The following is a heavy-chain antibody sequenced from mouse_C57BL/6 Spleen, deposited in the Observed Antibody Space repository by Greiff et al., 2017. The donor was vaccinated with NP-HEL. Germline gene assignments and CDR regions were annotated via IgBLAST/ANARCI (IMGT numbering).Heavy chain of an antibody. V-gene: IGHV1-54*01. D-gene: IGHD2-4*01. Sequence: VQLQQSGAELVRPGTSVKVSCKASGYAFTNYLIEWVKQRPGQGLEWIGVINPGSGGTNYNEKFKGKATLTADKSSSTAYMQLSSLTSEDSAVYFCARTGLRGAMDYWGQGTSVTVSS. CDR1: GYAFTNYL. CDR3: ARTGLRGAMDY. J-gene: IGHJ4*01. CDR2: INPGSGGT.